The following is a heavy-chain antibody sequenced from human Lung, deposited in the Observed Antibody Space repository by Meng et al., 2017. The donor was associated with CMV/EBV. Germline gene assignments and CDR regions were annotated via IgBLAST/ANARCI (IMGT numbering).Heavy chain of an antibody. Sequence: GESLKISCAASGFTFSSYGMHWFRQAPGKGLEWVAFIRYDGSNKYYADSVKGRFTISRDNSKNTLYLQMNSLRAEDTAVYYCAKGSGDGYNFAGTLDYWGQGTXVTVSS. D-gene: IGHD5-24*01. CDR1: GFTFSSYG. V-gene: IGHV3-30*02. J-gene: IGHJ4*02. CDR3: AKGSGDGYNFAGTLDY. CDR2: IRYDGSNK.